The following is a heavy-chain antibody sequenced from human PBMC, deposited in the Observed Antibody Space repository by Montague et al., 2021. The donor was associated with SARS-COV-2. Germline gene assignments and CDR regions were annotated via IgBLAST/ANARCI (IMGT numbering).Heavy chain of an antibody. CDR3: ARDRRIVGALYYYYGMDV. Sequence: SLRLSCAASGFTVSSNYMSWVRQAPGKGLEWVSVIYSGGSTYYADSVKGRFTISRDNSKNTLYLQMNSLRAEDTAAYYCARDRRIVGALYYYYGMDVWGQGTTVTVS. V-gene: IGHV3-53*01. D-gene: IGHD1-26*01. CDR2: IYSGGST. J-gene: IGHJ6*02. CDR1: GFTVSSNY.